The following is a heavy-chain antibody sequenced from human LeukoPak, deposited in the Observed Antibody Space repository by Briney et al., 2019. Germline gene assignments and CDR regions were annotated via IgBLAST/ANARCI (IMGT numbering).Heavy chain of an antibody. CDR1: TFTFSNYW. CDR2: INIDGRSI. D-gene: IGHD6-13*01. Sequence: GGSLRLSCAASTFTFSNYWMHWVRQAPGKGLVWVSRINIDGRSISYADSVKGRFTISRDNAKNTLCLQMNSLRAEDTAVYYCARVPATGTAFDDWGQGTLVTVSS. CDR3: ARVPATGTAFDD. J-gene: IGHJ4*02. V-gene: IGHV3-74*01.